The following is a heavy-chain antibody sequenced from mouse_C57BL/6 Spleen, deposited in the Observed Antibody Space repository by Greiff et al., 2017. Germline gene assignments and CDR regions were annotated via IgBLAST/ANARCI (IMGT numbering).Heavy chain of an antibody. V-gene: IGHV5-4*01. J-gene: IGHJ4*01. CDR2: ISDGGSYT. Sequence: EVQRVESGGGLVKPGGYLKLSCAASGFTFSSYAMSWVRQTPEKRLEWVATISDGGSYTYYPDNVKGRFTISRDNAKNNLYLQMSHLKSEDTAMYYCARVHDGGYYAMDYWGQGTSVTVSS. CDR1: GFTFSSYA. CDR3: ARVHDGGYYAMDY. D-gene: IGHD2-3*01.